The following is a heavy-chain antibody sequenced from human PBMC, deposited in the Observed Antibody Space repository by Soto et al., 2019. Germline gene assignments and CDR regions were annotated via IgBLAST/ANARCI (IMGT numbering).Heavy chain of an antibody. CDR1: GGSFSGYY. CDR2: INHSGST. V-gene: IGHV4-34*01. D-gene: IGHD3-22*01. J-gene: IGHJ5*02. Sequence: PSETLYLTCAVYGGSFSGYYWSWIRQPPGKGLEWIGEINHSGSTNYNPSLKSRVTISVDTSKNQFSLKLSSVTAADTAVYYCARGRAAYYYDSSGYYLNWFDPWGQGTLVTVSS. CDR3: ARGRAAYYYDSSGYYLNWFDP.